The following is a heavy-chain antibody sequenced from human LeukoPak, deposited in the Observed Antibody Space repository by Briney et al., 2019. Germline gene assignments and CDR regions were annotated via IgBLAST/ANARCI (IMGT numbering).Heavy chain of an antibody. V-gene: IGHV4-59*02. D-gene: IGHD3-22*01. CDR2: ISYSGNT. J-gene: IGHJ4*02. Sequence: SETLSLTCTVSGGAGSIYYWSWIRQPPGKGLEWIGYISYSGNTNYNPSLKSRVTISVVTSKKQFSLKLTSVTAADTAVYYCASHSSGYRGIDWGQGTLVTVSS. CDR1: GGAGSIYY. CDR3: ASHSSGYRGID.